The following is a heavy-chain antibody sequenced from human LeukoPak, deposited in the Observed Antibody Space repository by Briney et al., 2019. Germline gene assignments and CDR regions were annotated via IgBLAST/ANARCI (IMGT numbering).Heavy chain of an antibody. CDR3: ARDRITAAVNWFDP. D-gene: IGHD2-2*01. CDR2: ISAYNGNT. J-gene: IGHJ5*02. V-gene: IGHV1-18*01. CDR1: GGTFSRYG. Sequence: ASVKVSCKASGGTFSRYGINWVRQAPGQGLEWMGWISAYNGNTNYAQKLQGRVTMTTDTSTSTAYMELRSLRSDDTAVYYCARDRITAAVNWFDPWGQGTLVTVSS.